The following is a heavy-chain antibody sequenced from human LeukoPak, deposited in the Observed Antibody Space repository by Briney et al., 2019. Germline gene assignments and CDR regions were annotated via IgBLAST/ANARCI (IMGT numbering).Heavy chain of an antibody. Sequence: PGRSLRLSCAASGFTFSNYGIHWVRQAPGKGLEWVAVISSDGANKFYGDSVKGRFTISRGNSKNTLFLQMNSLRPEDTAVYYCAKSRGINNYYYYYGMDVWGQGTTVTVSS. V-gene: IGHV3-30*18. CDR2: ISSDGANK. CDR3: AKSRGINNYYYYYGMDV. J-gene: IGHJ6*02. CDR1: GFTFSNYG. D-gene: IGHD3-16*01.